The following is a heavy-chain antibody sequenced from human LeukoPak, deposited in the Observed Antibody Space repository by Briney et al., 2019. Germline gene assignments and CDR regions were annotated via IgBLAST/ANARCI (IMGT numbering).Heavy chain of an antibody. V-gene: IGHV4-59*01. D-gene: IGHD6-19*01. CDR1: GGSISSNY. CDR2: IYYSGST. J-gene: IGHJ4*02. CDR3: ARGGSGWYSNY. Sequence: PSETLSLTCTVSGGSISSNYWSWIRQPPGKGLEWIGYIYYSGSTNYSPSLKSRVTISVDTSKNQFSLKLSSVTAADTAVYYCARGGSGWYSNYWGQGALVTVSS.